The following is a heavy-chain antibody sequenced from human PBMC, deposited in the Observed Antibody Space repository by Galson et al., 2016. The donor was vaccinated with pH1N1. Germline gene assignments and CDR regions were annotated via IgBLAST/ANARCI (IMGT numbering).Heavy chain of an antibody. Sequence: SLRLSCAASGFTFDDYGMHWVRQAPGKGLEWVSSISWNTGSMAYADSVKGRFTISRDNAKNSLYLQMNSLRAEDTAMYFCAREDYYDTDLSDWYFDLWGRGTLLTVSS. CDR3: AREDYYDTDLSDWYFDL. CDR1: GFTFDDYG. CDR2: ISWNTGSM. D-gene: IGHD3-22*01. J-gene: IGHJ2*01. V-gene: IGHV3-9*01.